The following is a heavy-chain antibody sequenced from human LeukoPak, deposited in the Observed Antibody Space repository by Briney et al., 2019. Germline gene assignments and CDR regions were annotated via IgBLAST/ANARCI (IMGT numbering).Heavy chain of an antibody. CDR2: INPNSGGT. J-gene: IGHJ4*02. CDR3: AREVMGAIFGVVTGGYFDY. D-gene: IGHD3-3*01. Sequence: ASVKVSCKASGYTFTGYYMHWVRQAPGQGLEWMGWINPNSGGTNYAQKFQGRVTMTRDTSISTAYMELSRLRSDDTAVYYCAREVMGAIFGVVTGGYFDYWGQGTLVTVSS. CDR1: GYTFTGYY. V-gene: IGHV1-2*02.